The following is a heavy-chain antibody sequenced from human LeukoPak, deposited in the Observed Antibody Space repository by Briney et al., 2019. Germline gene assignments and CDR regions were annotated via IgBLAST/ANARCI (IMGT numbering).Heavy chain of an antibody. J-gene: IGHJ4*02. V-gene: IGHV4-38-2*02. Sequence: SETLSLTCTVSGYSIRSGYYWGWIRQPPGKGLEWIGTIYHSGYTYYNPSLERRVTISVDTSKNQFSLKLRSVTAADTAVYYCAREQYQLLPYGFWGQGTLVTVSS. CDR2: IYHSGYT. D-gene: IGHD2-2*01. CDR1: GYSIRSGYY. CDR3: AREQYQLLPYGF.